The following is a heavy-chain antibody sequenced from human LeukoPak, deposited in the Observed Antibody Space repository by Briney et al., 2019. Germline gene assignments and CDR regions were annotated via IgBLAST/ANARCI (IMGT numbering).Heavy chain of an antibody. CDR3: ASQVTKSAFDI. D-gene: IGHD4-17*01. Sequence: ASVRVSCKASGYTLTGYYIHWVRQAPGQGLEWMGWINPNSGGTHYAQKFQGRVTMTRDTSISTAYMELTRLRPDDTAVYYCASQVTKSAFDIWGQGTLVTVSS. J-gene: IGHJ3*02. CDR2: INPNSGGT. V-gene: IGHV1-2*02. CDR1: GYTLTGYY.